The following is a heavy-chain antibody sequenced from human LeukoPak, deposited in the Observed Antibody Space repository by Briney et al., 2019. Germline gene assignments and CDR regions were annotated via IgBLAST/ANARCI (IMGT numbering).Heavy chain of an antibody. CDR3: ARTTYYFDSSGYSHIDY. Sequence: PSETLSLTCTVSGGSISSSSYYWGWIRQPPGKGLEWIGSIYYSGSTYYNPSLKSRVTISVDTSKNQFSLKLSSVTAADTAVYYCARTTYYFDSSGYSHIDYWGQGTLVTVSS. V-gene: IGHV4-39*01. CDR2: IYYSGST. J-gene: IGHJ4*02. CDR1: GGSISSSSYY. D-gene: IGHD3-22*01.